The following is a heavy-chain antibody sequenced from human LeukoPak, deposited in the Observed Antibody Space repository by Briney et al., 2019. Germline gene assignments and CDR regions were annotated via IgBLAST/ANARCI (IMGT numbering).Heavy chain of an antibody. V-gene: IGHV4-4*09. J-gene: IGHJ4*02. Sequence: SETLSLTCTVSGGSISSYYWSWIRQPPGKGLEWIGYIYTSGSTNYNPSLKSRVTISVDTSKNQFSLKLSSVTAADTAVYYCARSDYGGNQYYFDYWGQGILVTVSS. CDR3: ARSDYGGNQYYFDY. CDR2: IYTSGST. CDR1: GGSISSYY. D-gene: IGHD4-23*01.